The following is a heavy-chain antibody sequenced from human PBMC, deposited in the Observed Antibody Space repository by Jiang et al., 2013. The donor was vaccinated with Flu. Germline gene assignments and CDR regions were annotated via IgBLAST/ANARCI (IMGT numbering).Heavy chain of an antibody. V-gene: IGHV4-59*01. CDR2: IYYTWEH. Sequence: GPGLVKPSETLSLTCTVSGGSISNSYWCWIRQSQGKKMEWLGYIYYTWEHQLQSLRSESRRHVSRHVQEPVLPELGTSVTAADTAVYYXARGGGYSYAIDLWGPGT. D-gene: IGHD5-18*01. CDR3: ARGGGYSYAIDL. J-gene: IGHJ6*01. CDR1: GGSISNSY.